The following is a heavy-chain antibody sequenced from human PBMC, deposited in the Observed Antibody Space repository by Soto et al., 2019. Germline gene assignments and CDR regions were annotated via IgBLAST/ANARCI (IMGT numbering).Heavy chain of an antibody. CDR2: MNTNSGNT. Sequence: QVQLVQSGAEVKKPGASVKVSCKASGYTFTSYDINWVRQATGQGLEWMGLMNTNSGNTGYAQKFQGRVTMTRNNSISTAYMELSSLRSEDTAVYYCAREHSSSWRFDYWGQGTLVTVSS. D-gene: IGHD6-13*01. CDR1: GYTFTSYD. V-gene: IGHV1-8*01. J-gene: IGHJ4*02. CDR3: AREHSSSWRFDY.